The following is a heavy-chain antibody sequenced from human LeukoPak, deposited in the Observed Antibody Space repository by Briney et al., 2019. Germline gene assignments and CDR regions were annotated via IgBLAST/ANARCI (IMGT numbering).Heavy chain of an antibody. V-gene: IGHV3-30*18. CDR2: ISYDGSNK. Sequence: GGFLRLSCAASGFTFSSYSMNWVRQAPGKGLEWVAVISYDGSNKYYADSVKGRFTFSRDNSKNTLYLQMNSLRAEDTAVYYCAKVGAAAGSTYYFDYWGQGTLVTVSS. D-gene: IGHD6-13*01. CDR3: AKVGAAAGSTYYFDY. CDR1: GFTFSSYS. J-gene: IGHJ4*02.